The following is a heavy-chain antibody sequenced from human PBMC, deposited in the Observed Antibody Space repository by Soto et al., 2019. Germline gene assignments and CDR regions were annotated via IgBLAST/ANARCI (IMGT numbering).Heavy chain of an antibody. J-gene: IGHJ4*02. CDR3: AKDRSQGGVAGTSDFDY. D-gene: IGHD6-19*01. Sequence: PGGSLRLSCAVSGFSFSSYALNWVRQAPGKGLEWVSTISGRGGRAYYADSVKGRFTISRDNSKNALYLQLDSPRAEDTAVYYCAKDRSQGGVAGTSDFDYWGQGTLVTVSS. CDR2: ISGRGGRA. V-gene: IGHV3-23*01. CDR1: GFSFSSYA.